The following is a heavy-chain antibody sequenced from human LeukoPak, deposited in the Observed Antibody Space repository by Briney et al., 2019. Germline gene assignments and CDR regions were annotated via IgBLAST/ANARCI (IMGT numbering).Heavy chain of an antibody. V-gene: IGHV4-31*03. Sequence: SETLSLTSTVSGDSMTRGGYYWSWVRQHPGKGLEWVGFIYCSGTTCYNPSRESRATMSVDTSQNQFSLKLNSVTAADTAVYYCARAVDYRNYFDYWGQGTLVTVSS. CDR2: IYCSGTT. CDR3: ARAVDYRNYFDY. CDR1: GDSMTRGGYY. D-gene: IGHD4-11*01. J-gene: IGHJ4*02.